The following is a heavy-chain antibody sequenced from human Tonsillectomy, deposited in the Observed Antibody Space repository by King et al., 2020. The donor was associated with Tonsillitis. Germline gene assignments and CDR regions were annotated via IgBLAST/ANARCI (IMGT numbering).Heavy chain of an antibody. V-gene: IGHV3-74*01. Sequence: VQLVESGGGLVQPGGSLRLSCAASGFTFSNYWVHWVRQAPGKGLVWVSRIDTDGSRTNYADSVKGRFTISRDNAKNTLYLQMNSLRAEDTAVYYCVVVTEDYWGQGTLVTVSS. CDR1: GFTFSNYW. CDR3: VVVTEDY. J-gene: IGHJ4*02. CDR2: IDTDGSRT. D-gene: IGHD2-21*02.